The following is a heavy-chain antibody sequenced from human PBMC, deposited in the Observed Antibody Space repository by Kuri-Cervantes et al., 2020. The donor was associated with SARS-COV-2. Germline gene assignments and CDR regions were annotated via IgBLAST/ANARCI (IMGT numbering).Heavy chain of an antibody. Sequence: GGSLRLSCAASGLTFSDHYMDWVRQAPGKGLEWFGRTRNKANSYTTEYAASVKGRFTISRDDSKNSLYLQMNSLKTEDTAVYYCASAVAGLFDYWSQGTLVTVSS. CDR3: ASAVAGLFDY. J-gene: IGHJ4*02. D-gene: IGHD6-19*01. CDR2: TRNKANSYTT. CDR1: GLTFSDHY. V-gene: IGHV3-72*01.